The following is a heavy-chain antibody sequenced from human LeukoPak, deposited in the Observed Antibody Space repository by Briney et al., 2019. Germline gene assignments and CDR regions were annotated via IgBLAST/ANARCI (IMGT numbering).Heavy chain of an antibody. Sequence: PGGSLRLSCAASGFTFSSYAMHWVRQAPGKGLEWVAVISYDGSNKYYADSVKGRFTISRDNSKNTLYLQMNSLRAEDTAVYYCARSDGSGSYRSGRTLYYYYYYGMDVWGQGTTVTVSS. CDR3: ARSDGSGSYRSGRTLYYYYYYGMDV. CDR2: ISYDGSNK. D-gene: IGHD3-10*01. J-gene: IGHJ6*02. CDR1: GFTFSSYA. V-gene: IGHV3-30-3*01.